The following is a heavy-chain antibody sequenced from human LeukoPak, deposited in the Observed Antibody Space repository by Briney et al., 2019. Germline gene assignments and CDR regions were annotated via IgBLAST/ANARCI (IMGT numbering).Heavy chain of an antibody. CDR3: ARAGQQLAYNWFDP. Sequence: PGGSLRLSCAASGFTFSSYSMNWVRQAPGKGLEWVSSISSSSSYIYYADSVKGRFTISRDNAKNSLYLQMNSLRAEDTAVYYCARAGQQLAYNWFDPWGQGTLVTVSS. V-gene: IGHV3-21*01. CDR2: ISSSSSYI. J-gene: IGHJ5*02. D-gene: IGHD6-13*01. CDR1: GFTFSSYS.